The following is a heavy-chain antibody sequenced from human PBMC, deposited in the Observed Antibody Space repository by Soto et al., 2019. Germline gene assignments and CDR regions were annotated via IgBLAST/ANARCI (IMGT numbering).Heavy chain of an antibody. V-gene: IGHV6-1*01. CDR2: TYYRSKWYN. CDR1: GDSVSSNSAA. J-gene: IGHJ4*02. Sequence: PLQTLSLTCVISGDSVSSNSAACNWIRQSPSRGLEWLGRTYYRSKWYNDYAVSVKSRITINPDTSKNQFSLQLNSVTPEDTAVYYCARDFVLGNVDPFDYWGQGTLVTVSS. D-gene: IGHD1-1*01. CDR3: ARDFVLGNVDPFDY.